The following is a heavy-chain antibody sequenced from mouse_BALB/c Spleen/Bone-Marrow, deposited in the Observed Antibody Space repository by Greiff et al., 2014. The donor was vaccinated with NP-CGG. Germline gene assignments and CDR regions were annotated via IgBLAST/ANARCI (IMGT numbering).Heavy chain of an antibody. J-gene: IGHJ4*01. CDR3: ARKGAMITHYYAMDY. Sequence: EVQLQQSGGGLVQPGGSRKLSCAASGFTFSSFGMHWVRQAPEKGLEWVAYISNGSSPIYYADTVKGRLTISRDNPKNTLFLQMTSLRSEDTAMYYCARKGAMITHYYAMDYWGQGTSVTVSS. CDR2: ISNGSSPI. V-gene: IGHV5-17*02. D-gene: IGHD2-4*01. CDR1: GFTFSSFG.